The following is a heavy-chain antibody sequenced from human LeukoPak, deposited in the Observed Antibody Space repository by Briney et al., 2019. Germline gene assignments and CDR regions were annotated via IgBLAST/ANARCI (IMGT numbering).Heavy chain of an antibody. Sequence: SETLSLTCAVYGGSFSGYYWSWIRQPPGKGLEWIGEINHSGSTNYNPSLKSRVTISVDTSKNQFSLKLSSVTAADTAVYYCAREFLEWLPDYWGQGTLVTVFS. D-gene: IGHD3-3*01. J-gene: IGHJ4*02. CDR2: INHSGST. CDR3: AREFLEWLPDY. V-gene: IGHV4-34*01. CDR1: GGSFSGYY.